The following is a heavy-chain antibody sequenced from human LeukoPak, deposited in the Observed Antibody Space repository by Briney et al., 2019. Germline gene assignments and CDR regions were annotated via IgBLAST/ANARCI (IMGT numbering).Heavy chain of an antibody. D-gene: IGHD3-22*01. J-gene: IGHJ4*02. Sequence: PGGSLTLSCAASGFTFSAYSMNWVRQAPGKGLEWVSSISSSTTYIYYADSVKGRFTISRDYAKNSLYLQMNSLRAEDTAVYYCARDPGTYDNSGYYYFDYWGQGTLVTVSS. CDR3: ARDPGTYDNSGYYYFDY. CDR2: ISSSTTYI. V-gene: IGHV3-21*01. CDR1: GFTFSAYS.